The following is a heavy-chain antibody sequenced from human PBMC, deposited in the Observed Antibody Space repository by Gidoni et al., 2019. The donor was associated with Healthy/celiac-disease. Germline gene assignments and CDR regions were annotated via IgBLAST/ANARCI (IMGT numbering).Heavy chain of an antibody. D-gene: IGHD3-22*01. CDR1: GFTFSSYG. J-gene: IGHJ4*02. CDR3: AKDRVTMIVVPSGFDY. Sequence: QVQLVESGGGVVQPGRSLRLSCAASGFTFSSYGMHWVRQAPGKGLEWVAVISYDGSNKYYADSVKGRFTISRDNSKNTLYLQMNSLRAEDTAVYYCAKDRVTMIVVPSGFDYWGQGTLVTVSS. V-gene: IGHV3-30*18. CDR2: ISYDGSNK.